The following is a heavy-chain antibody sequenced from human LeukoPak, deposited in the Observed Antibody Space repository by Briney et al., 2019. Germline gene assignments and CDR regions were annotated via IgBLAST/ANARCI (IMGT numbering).Heavy chain of an antibody. D-gene: IGHD3-9*01. Sequence: PSETLSLTCTVSGGSISSYYWSWIRQPPGKGLEWIGYIYYSGSTNYNPSLKSRVTISVDTSKNQFSLKLSSVTAADTAVYYCARDGLLTGYYDILTGYSGTYGMDVWGQGTTVTVSS. CDR2: IYYSGST. V-gene: IGHV4-59*01. CDR1: GGSISSYY. CDR3: ARDGLLTGYYDILTGYSGTYGMDV. J-gene: IGHJ6*02.